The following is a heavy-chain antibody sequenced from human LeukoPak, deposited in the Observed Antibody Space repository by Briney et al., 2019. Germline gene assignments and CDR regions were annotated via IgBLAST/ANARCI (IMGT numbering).Heavy chain of an antibody. V-gene: IGHV1-8*02. CDR2: MNTNSGNT. D-gene: IGHD4-17*01. Sequence: RASVTVSCTASGYTFTSYDINWVRQATGQGLEWMGWMNTNSGNTGYAQKFQGRVTMTRNTSISTAYMELSSLRSEDTAVYYCATALHAYGDYENYFDYWGQGTLVTVSS. CDR1: GYTFTSYD. J-gene: IGHJ4*02. CDR3: ATALHAYGDYENYFDY.